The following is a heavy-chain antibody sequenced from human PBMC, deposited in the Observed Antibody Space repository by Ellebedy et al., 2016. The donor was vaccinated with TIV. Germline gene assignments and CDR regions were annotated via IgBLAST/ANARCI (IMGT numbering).Heavy chain of an antibody. V-gene: IGHV5-10-1*01. CDR1: GYSFTSNW. CDR3: ARNPGYHFGYFDF. CDR2: IDPSDSYT. J-gene: IGHJ4*02. Sequence: KVSCKVSGYSFTSNWISWVRQMPGKGLEWVGRIDPSDSYTSYSPSFQGHVTISADTSISTAYLPWSSLKASDTAMYYCARNPGYHFGYFDFWGQGTLVTVSS. D-gene: IGHD5-12*01.